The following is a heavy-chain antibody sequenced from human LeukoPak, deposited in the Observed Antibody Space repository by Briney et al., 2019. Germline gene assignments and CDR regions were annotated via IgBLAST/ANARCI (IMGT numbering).Heavy chain of an antibody. D-gene: IGHD3-22*01. CDR3: TVQSDYDSSGYYYI. CDR2: MNPNSGNT. J-gene: IGHJ4*02. V-gene: IGHV1-8*03. CDR1: GYTFTSYD. Sequence: ASVKVSCKASGYTFTSYDINWVRQATGQGLEWMGWMNPNSGNTGYAQKFQGRVTITRNTSISTAYMELSSLRSEATAVYYCTVQSDYDSSGYYYIWGQGTLVTVSS.